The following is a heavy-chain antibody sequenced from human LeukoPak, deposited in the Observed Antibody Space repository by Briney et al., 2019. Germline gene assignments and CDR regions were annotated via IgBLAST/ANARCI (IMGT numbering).Heavy chain of an antibody. CDR1: GFTFSSHW. CDR3: STTYYYDSSEGY. Sequence: PGGSLRLSCAASGFTFSSHWMHWVRQAPGKGLEWVGRIKSKTDGGTTDYAAPVKGRFTISRDDSKNTLYLQMNSLKTEDTAVYYCSTTYYYDSSEGYWGQGTLVTVSS. D-gene: IGHD3-22*01. CDR2: IKSKTDGGTT. V-gene: IGHV3-15*07. J-gene: IGHJ4*02.